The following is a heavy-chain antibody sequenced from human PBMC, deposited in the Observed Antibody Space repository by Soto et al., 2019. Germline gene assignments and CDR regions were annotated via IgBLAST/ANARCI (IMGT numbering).Heavy chain of an antibody. J-gene: IGHJ4*02. CDR3: ARLGGYVSVGYYYLWDS. CDR1: DGSMNSDSSY. CDR2: INHSGST. V-gene: IGHV4-39*01. Sequence: PSETLSLTCRVSDGSMNSDSSYWGWIRQPPGKGLEWIGVINHSGSTYHNLSLKGRVTMSVDASRNQFSLKLTSMTATDTAVYYCARLGGYVSVGYYYLWDSWGQGTLVTVSP. D-gene: IGHD3-22*01.